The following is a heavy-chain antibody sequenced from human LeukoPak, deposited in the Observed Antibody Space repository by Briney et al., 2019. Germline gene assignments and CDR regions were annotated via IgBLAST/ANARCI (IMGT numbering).Heavy chain of an antibody. Sequence: GGSLRLSCAASGFTFSDYYMSWIRQAPGKGLEWVSYISSSGSTIYYADSVKGRFTISRDNAKNSLYLQMNSLRAEDTAVYYCARDSSYYYDSSDPLYYMDVWGKGTTVTISS. CDR1: GFTFSDYY. CDR2: ISSSGSTI. V-gene: IGHV3-11*01. D-gene: IGHD3-22*01. CDR3: ARDSSYYYDSSDPLYYMDV. J-gene: IGHJ6*03.